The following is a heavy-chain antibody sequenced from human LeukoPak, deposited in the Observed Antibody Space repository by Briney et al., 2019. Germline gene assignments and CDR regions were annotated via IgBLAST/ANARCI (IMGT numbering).Heavy chain of an antibody. CDR2: ISSSSSTI. CDR1: GFTFSSYS. D-gene: IGHD5-12*01. CDR3: ARVNSGYELDL. Sequence: GGSLRLSCAASGFTFSSYSMNWVRQAPGKGLEWVSYISSSSSTIYDADSVKGRFTISRDNAKNPLYLQMNSLRDEDTAVYYCARVNSGYELDLWGQGSLVTVSS. J-gene: IGHJ5*02. V-gene: IGHV3-48*02.